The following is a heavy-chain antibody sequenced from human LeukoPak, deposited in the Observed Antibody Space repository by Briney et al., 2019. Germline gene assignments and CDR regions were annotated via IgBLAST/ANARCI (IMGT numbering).Heavy chain of an antibody. CDR2: ISDSSNTM. Sequence: PGGSLRLSCAASGFTFSNYYMNWVRQAPGKGLEWVSYISDSSNTMYYADSVKGRFTNSRDNAKNSLYLQVHSLRVEDTAVYYCARDQGGGTFDIWGQGTMVTVSS. J-gene: IGHJ3*02. D-gene: IGHD3-16*01. CDR1: GFTFSNYY. CDR3: ARDQGGGTFDI. V-gene: IGHV3-48*01.